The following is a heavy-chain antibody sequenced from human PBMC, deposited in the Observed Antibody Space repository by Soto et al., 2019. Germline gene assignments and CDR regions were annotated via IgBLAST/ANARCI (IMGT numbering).Heavy chain of an antibody. Sequence: LRLSCAASGFTFSSYAMSWVRQAPGKGLEWVSAISGSGGSTYYADSVKGRFTISRDNSKNTLYLQMNSLRAEDTAVYYCASCYSGSRYYYYYGMDVWGQGTTVTVSS. J-gene: IGHJ6*02. CDR2: ISGSGGST. V-gene: IGHV3-23*01. CDR1: GFTFSSYA. CDR3: ASCYSGSRYYYYYGMDV. D-gene: IGHD1-26*01.